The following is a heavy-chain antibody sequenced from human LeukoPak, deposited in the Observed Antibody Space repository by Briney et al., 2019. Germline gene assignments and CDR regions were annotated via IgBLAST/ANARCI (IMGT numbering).Heavy chain of an antibody. D-gene: IGHD3/OR15-3a*01. CDR3: AKGWPIAGDIKDCFTL. CDR1: GFTFSDYA. V-gene: IGHV3-23*01. CDR2: ITAGGDTT. Sequence: GASLRLSCGASGFTFSDYAMNWVRQTPERGLEWVAAITAGGDTTYYADSVKGRFTISRDNFRSTLTLEMSSLKYEDTAVYYCAKGWPIAGDIKDCFTLWGQGTLVTVSS. J-gene: IGHJ4*02.